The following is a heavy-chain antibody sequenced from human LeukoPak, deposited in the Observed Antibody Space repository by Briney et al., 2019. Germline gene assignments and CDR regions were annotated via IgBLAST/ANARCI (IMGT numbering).Heavy chain of an antibody. CDR1: GFTFSSYW. CDR2: IKQDGSEK. Sequence: GGSLRLSCAASGFTFSSYWMSWVRQAPGKGLEWVANIKQDGSEKYYVDSVKGRFTISRDNAKNSLYLQMNSLRAEDTAVYYCARDLTAYCGGDCYLHYYYYYYMDVWGKGTTVTVSS. V-gene: IGHV3-7*01. D-gene: IGHD2-21*02. J-gene: IGHJ6*03. CDR3: ARDLTAYCGGDCYLHYYYYYYMDV.